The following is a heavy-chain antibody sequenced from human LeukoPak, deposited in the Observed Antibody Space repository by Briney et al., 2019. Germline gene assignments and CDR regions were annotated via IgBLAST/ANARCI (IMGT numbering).Heavy chain of an antibody. J-gene: IGHJ5*02. CDR3: ARKTYYYDSSGSGPNSFDP. CDR1: GFTFSSYE. CDR2: ISSSGSTI. D-gene: IGHD3-22*01. Sequence: GGSLRLSCAASGFTFSSYEMNWVRQAPGKGLEWVSYISSSGSTIYYADSVKGRFTISRDNAKNSLYLQMNSLRAEDTAVYYCARKTYYYDSSGSGPNSFDPWGQGTLVTVSS. V-gene: IGHV3-48*03.